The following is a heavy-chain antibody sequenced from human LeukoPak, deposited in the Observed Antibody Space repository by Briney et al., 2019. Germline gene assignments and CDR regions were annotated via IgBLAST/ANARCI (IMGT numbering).Heavy chain of an antibody. CDR2: IIPIFGTA. V-gene: IGHV1-69*13. CDR1: GGTFSSYA. J-gene: IGHJ6*03. CDR3: ARQICGGDCYSTKISYYYYMDV. D-gene: IGHD2-21*02. Sequence: ASVKVSCKASGGTFSSYAISWVRQAPGQGPEWMGGIIPIFGTANYAQKFQGRVTITADESTSTAYTELSSLRSEDTAVYYCARQICGGDCYSTKISYYYYMDVWGKGTTVTISS.